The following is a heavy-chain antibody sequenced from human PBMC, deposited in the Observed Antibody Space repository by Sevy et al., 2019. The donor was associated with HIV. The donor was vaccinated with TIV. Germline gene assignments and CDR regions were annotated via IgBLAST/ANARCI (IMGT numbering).Heavy chain of an antibody. D-gene: IGHD4-17*01. CDR1: GFAFSNYY. J-gene: IGHJ6*02. CDR2: ISYDGSDK. Sequence: GGSLRLSCAASGFAFSNYYGMHWVRQAPGKGLEWVALISYDGSDKYYADSVKGRFSISRDNFKNTLYLQMNSLTTEDTAVYYCASPRANYVDHYFFYAMDVWGQGTTVTVSS. CDR3: ASPRANYVDHYFFYAMDV. V-gene: IGHV3-30-3*01.